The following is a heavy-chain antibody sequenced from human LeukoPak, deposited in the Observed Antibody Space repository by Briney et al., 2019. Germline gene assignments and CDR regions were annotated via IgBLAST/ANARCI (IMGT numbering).Heavy chain of an antibody. CDR3: AELGITMIGGV. J-gene: IGHJ6*04. CDR1: GFTFSMSW. V-gene: IGHV3-48*03. CDR2: ISSSGSTI. Sequence: GGSLRLSCAASGFTFSMSWMTWVRQAPGKGLEWVSYISSSGSTIYYADSVKGRFTISRDNAKNSLYLQMNSLRAEDTAVYYCAELGITMIGGVWGKGTTVTISS. D-gene: IGHD3-10*02.